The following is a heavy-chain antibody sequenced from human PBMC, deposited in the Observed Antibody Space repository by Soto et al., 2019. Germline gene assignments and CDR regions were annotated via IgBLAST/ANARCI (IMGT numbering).Heavy chain of an antibody. CDR3: ARGGYYDNVWGKLSHYGLDV. J-gene: IGHJ6*02. V-gene: IGHV1-18*01. CDR2: ISPYNDQT. Sequence: QVQLVQSASEVMKPGASVKVSCKASGYTFIRYGITWVRQAPGQRLEWMGWISPYNDQTIYAQKLQGRVTMTADTSTRPIYMQLRSLKSDDTAVYYCARGGYYDNVWGKLSHYGLDVWGQGTSVTVSS. CDR1: GYTFIRYG. D-gene: IGHD3-16*01.